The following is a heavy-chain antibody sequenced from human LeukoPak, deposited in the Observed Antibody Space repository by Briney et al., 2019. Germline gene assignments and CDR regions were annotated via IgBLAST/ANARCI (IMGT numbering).Heavy chain of an antibody. J-gene: IGHJ4*02. V-gene: IGHV3-73*01. CDR3: TVYSGYEEAFGY. Sequence: HTGGSLRLSCAASGFTFSGSAMHWVRQASGKGLEWVGRIRSKANSYATAYAASVKGRFTISRDDSKNTAYLQMNSLKTEDTAVYYCTVYSGYEEAFGYWGQGTLVTVSS. CDR2: IRSKANSYAT. CDR1: GFTFSGSA. D-gene: IGHD5-12*01.